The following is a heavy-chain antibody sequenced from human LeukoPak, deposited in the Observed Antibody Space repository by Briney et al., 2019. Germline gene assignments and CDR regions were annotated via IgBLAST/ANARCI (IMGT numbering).Heavy chain of an antibody. CDR3: AREFESIAARYFDY. V-gene: IGHV4-30-2*01. J-gene: IGHJ4*02. Sequence: SETLSLTCTVSGGSISSGGYYWSWIRQPPGKGLEWIGYIYHSGSTYYNPSLKSRVTISVDRSKNQFSLKLSSVTAADTAVYYCAREFESIAARYFDYWGQGTLVTVSS. CDR1: GGSISSGGYY. D-gene: IGHD6-6*01. CDR2: IYHSGST.